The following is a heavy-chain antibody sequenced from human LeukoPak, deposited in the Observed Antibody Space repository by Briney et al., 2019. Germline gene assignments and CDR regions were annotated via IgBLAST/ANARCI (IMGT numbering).Heavy chain of an antibody. V-gene: IGHV1-69*05. D-gene: IGHD2-2*01. CDR2: IIPIFGTA. CDR3: ARVVPAATNYYYYYMDV. Sequence: SVKVSCKASGGTSSSYAISWVRQAPGQGLEWMGGIIPIFGTANYAQKFQGRVTITTDESTSTAYMELSSLRSEDTAVYYCARVVPAATNYYYYYMDVWGKGTTVTVSS. CDR1: GGTSSSYA. J-gene: IGHJ6*03.